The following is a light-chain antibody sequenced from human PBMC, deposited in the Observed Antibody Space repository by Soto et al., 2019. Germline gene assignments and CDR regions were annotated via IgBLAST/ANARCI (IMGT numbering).Light chain of an antibody. J-gene: IGLJ1*01. Sequence: QSALTQPASVSGSPGQSITISCTGTSSDVGGYNYVSWYQQHPGKAPKLMIYEVSNRPSGVSNRFSGSKSGNTASLTISGLQXXXXADYYCSSYTSSSIDYVFGTGTK. CDR3: SSYTSSSIDYV. CDR2: EVS. CDR1: SSDVGGYNY. V-gene: IGLV2-14*01.